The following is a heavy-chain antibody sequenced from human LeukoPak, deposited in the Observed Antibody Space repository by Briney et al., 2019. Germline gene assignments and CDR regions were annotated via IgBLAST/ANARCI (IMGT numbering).Heavy chain of an antibody. CDR2: ISSSSSYI. CDR1: GFTFSSYS. Sequence: GGSLRLSCAASGFTFSSYSMNWVRQAPGKGREWVSSISSSSSYIYYADSVKGRFTISRDNSKNTLYLQMNSLRAEDTAVYYCARDRPANRGYYYDSSGYYDMWGQGTLVTVSS. J-gene: IGHJ4*02. D-gene: IGHD3-22*01. V-gene: IGHV3-21*04. CDR3: ARDRPANRGYYYDSSGYYDM.